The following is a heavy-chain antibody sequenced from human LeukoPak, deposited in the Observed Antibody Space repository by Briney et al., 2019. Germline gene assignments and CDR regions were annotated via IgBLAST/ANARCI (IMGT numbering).Heavy chain of an antibody. CDR3: ARDLGPEWQQLVESHYYHYYMDV. J-gene: IGHJ6*03. V-gene: IGHV4-59*01. D-gene: IGHD6-13*01. CDR2: IYYSGTT. CDR1: GGFISPYY. Sequence: SETLSLTCTVSGGFISPYYWSWIRQSPGKELEWIGCIYYSGTTNYNPSLKSRVTISADTSKSQFSLKLTSVTAADTAVYYCARDLGPEWQQLVESHYYHYYMDVWGKGTTVTVSS.